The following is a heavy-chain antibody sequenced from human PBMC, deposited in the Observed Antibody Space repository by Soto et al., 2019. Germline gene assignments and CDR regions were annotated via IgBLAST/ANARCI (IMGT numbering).Heavy chain of an antibody. CDR3: ERVDYGAPFDY. D-gene: IGHD4-17*01. CDR2: IYYSGST. Sequence: PSETLSLTCTVSGGSISSYYWSWIRQPPGKGLEWIGYIYYSGSTNYNPSLKSRVTISVDTSKNQFSLKLSSVTAADTAVYYCERVDYGAPFDYWGQGTMVTVYS. V-gene: IGHV4-59*01. J-gene: IGHJ4*02. CDR1: GGSISSYY.